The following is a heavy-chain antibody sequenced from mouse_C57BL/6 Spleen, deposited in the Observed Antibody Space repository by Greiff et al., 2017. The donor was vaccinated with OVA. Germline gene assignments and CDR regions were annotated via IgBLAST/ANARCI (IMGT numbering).Heavy chain of an antibody. D-gene: IGHD1-1*01. V-gene: IGHV14-1*01. Sequence: VQLQQSGAELVRPGASVKLSCTASGFNIKDYYMHWVKQRPEQSLEWIGRIDPEDGDTEYAPKFQGKATMTADTSSNTAYLQLSSLTSEDTAVFYCTTPSPYYDSSLYSFDHWGQGTTLTVSS. J-gene: IGHJ2*01. CDR2: IDPEDGDT. CDR1: GFNIKDYY. CDR3: TTPSPYYDSSLYSFDH.